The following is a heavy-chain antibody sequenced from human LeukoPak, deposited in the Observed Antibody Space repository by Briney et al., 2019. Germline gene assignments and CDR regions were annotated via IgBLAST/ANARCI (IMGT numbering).Heavy chain of an antibody. Sequence: TLSLTCAVSGGSISSSNWWSWVRQPPGKGLEWVAVISYDGSNKYYADSVKGRFTISRDNSKNTLYLQMNSLRAEDTAVYYCAKDSTAVAGVFDYWGQGTLVTVSS. D-gene: IGHD6-19*01. CDR1: GGSISSSN. CDR3: AKDSTAVAGVFDY. J-gene: IGHJ4*02. V-gene: IGHV3-30*18. CDR2: ISYDGSNK.